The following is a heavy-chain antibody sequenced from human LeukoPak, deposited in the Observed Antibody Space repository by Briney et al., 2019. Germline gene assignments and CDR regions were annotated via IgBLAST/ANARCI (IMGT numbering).Heavy chain of an antibody. D-gene: IGHD3-22*01. CDR2: IYYTGST. CDR1: GGSISRDY. Sequence: SETLSLTCTVSGGSISRDYWSWIRQPPGKGLEWIGYIYYTGSTNYNPSLKSRVTISVDTSKNQFSLKLSSVTAADTAVYYCARNGYYSIDYWGQGTLVTVSS. J-gene: IGHJ4*02. CDR3: ARNGYYSIDY. V-gene: IGHV4-59*01.